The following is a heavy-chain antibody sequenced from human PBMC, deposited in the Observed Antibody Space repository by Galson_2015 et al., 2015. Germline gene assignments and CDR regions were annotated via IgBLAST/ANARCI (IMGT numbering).Heavy chain of an antibody. Sequence: SLRLSCAASGFTFSSYEMNWVRQAPGKGLEWVSYISSSGSTIYYADSVKGRFTISRDNAKNSLYLQMNSLRAEDTAVYYCARGVRAWFGELTFDYWGQGTLVTVSS. D-gene: IGHD3-10*01. CDR3: ARGVRAWFGELTFDY. CDR1: GFTFSSYE. V-gene: IGHV3-48*03. J-gene: IGHJ4*02. CDR2: ISSSGSTI.